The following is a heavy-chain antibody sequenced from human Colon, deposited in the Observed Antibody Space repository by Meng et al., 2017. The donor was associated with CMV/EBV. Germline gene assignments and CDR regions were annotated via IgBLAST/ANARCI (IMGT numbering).Heavy chain of an antibody. CDR1: GFTFSTYW. CDR2: MSHDGSEE. D-gene: IGHD2-2*01. Sequence: GGSLRLSCAVSGFTFSTYWMTWVRQAPGKGLEWVVSMSHDGSEEYYLDSVRGRFTVSRDNAQDSVYLQMNSLRVEDTAIYYCARTGAVLRYCSSTSCHLRDYYYGMDVWGQGTTVTVSS. V-gene: IGHV3-7*01. J-gene: IGHJ6*02. CDR3: ARTGAVLRYCSSTSCHLRDYYYGMDV.